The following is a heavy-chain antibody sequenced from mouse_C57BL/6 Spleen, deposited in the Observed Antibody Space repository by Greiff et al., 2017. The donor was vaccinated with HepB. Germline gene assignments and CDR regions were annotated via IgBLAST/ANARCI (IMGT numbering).Heavy chain of an antibody. CDR1: GYTFTSYW. Sequence: VQLQQPGAELVMPGASVKLSCKASGYTFTSYWMHWVKQRPGQGLEWIGEIDPSDSYTNYNQKFKGKSTLTVDKSSSTAYMQLSSLTSEDSAVYYCARKRERDYGSDYWGQGTTLTVSS. V-gene: IGHV1-69*01. CDR3: ARKRERDYGSDY. D-gene: IGHD1-1*01. J-gene: IGHJ2*01. CDR2: IDPSDSYT.